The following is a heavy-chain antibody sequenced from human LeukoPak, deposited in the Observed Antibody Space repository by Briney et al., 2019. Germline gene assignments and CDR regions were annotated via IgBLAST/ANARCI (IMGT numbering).Heavy chain of an antibody. Sequence: SETLSLTCAVSGGSISSGGYSWSWIRQPPGKGLEWIGYICHSGSTYYNPSLKSRVTISVDRSKNQFSLKLSSVTAADTVVYYCARASPDYDFWSGYPYPDAFDIWGQGTMVTVSS. CDR2: ICHSGST. CDR3: ARASPDYDFWSGYPYPDAFDI. V-gene: IGHV4-30-2*01. J-gene: IGHJ3*02. D-gene: IGHD3-3*01. CDR1: GGSISSGGYS.